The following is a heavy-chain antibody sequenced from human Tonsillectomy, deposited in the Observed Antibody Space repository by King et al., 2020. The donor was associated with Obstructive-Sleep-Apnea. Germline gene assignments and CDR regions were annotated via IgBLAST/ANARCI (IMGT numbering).Heavy chain of an antibody. V-gene: IGHV3-15*01. J-gene: IGHJ4*02. D-gene: IGHD6-19*01. CDR1: GFTFSNAW. CDR2: IKSKTDGGTT. Sequence: VQLVESGGGLVKPGGSLILSCAASGFTFSNAWMSWVRQAPGKGLEWVGRIKSKTDGGTTDYAAPVKGRVTISREYSKNTLYLQMNSLKTEDTAVYYCTTDPGIAVAGTVDYWGQGTLVTVSS. CDR3: TTDPGIAVAGTVDY.